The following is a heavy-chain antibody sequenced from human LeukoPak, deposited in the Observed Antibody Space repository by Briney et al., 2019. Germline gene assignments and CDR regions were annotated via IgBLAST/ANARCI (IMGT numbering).Heavy chain of an antibody. D-gene: IGHD3-22*01. CDR2: IIPIFGTA. Sequence: SVKVSCKASGGTFSSYAISWVRQDPGQGLEWMGGIIPIFGTANYAQKFQGRVTITADESTSTAYMELSSLRSEDTAVYYCARDYGSYYYDSSGYEDAFDIWGQGTMVTVSS. J-gene: IGHJ3*02. CDR1: GGTFSSYA. CDR3: ARDYGSYYYDSSGYEDAFDI. V-gene: IGHV1-69*13.